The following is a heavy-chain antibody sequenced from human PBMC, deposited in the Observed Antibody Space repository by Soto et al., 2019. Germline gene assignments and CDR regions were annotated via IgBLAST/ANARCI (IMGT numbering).Heavy chain of an antibody. Sequence: SETLSLTCTVSGGSISSGDYYWSWIRQPPGKGLEWIGYIYYSGSTYYNPSLKSRVTISVDTSKNQFSLKLSSVTAVDTAVYYCARGGGNWVYTYYYDSSGYYFDYWGQGTLVTVSS. J-gene: IGHJ4*02. CDR1: GGSISSGDYY. CDR2: IYYSGST. D-gene: IGHD3-22*01. CDR3: ARGGGNWVYTYYYDSSGYYFDY. V-gene: IGHV4-30-4*01.